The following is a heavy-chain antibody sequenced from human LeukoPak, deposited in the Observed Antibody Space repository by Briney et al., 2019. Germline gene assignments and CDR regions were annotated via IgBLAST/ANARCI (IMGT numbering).Heavy chain of an antibody. CDR2: IRYDGSNK. CDR3: AKDRLGQYTPGYFDY. D-gene: IGHD2-2*02. J-gene: IGHJ4*02. Sequence: PGGSLRLSCAASGFIFSSYGMHWVRQAPGKGLEGVTFIRYDGSNKYYADSVKGRFTISRDSSKNKLYVQMNSLRAEDTAVYYCAKDRLGQYTPGYFDYWGQGTLVTVSS. CDR1: GFIFSSYG. V-gene: IGHV3-30*02.